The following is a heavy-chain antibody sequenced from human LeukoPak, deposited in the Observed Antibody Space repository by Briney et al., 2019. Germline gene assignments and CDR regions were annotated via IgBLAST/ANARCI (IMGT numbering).Heavy chain of an antibody. CDR1: GFTFSSYA. CDR2: ISGSDGST. J-gene: IGHJ4*02. Sequence: GGSPRLSCAASGFTFSSYAMTWVRQAPDKELEWVSAISGSDGSTYYADSVKGRFTISRDDSQNTLYLQMNSLSAEDTAVYYCAKVETSGGANCYALDYWGQGTLVTVSS. CDR3: AKVETSGGANCYALDY. V-gene: IGHV3-23*01. D-gene: IGHD2-2*01.